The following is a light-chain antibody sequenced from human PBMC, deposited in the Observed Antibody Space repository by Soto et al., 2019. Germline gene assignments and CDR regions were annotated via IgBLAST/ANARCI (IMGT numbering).Light chain of an antibody. CDR3: QQRSNWLT. Sequence: EIVLSQSPCTLSLSPGERATFSCRASQSVSSSYIAWYQQKPGQAPRLLIYDASNRATGIPARFSGSGSGTDFTLTISSLEPEDFAVYYCQQRSNWLTFGGGTKVDI. CDR2: DAS. CDR1: QSVSSSY. J-gene: IGKJ4*01. V-gene: IGKV3-11*01.